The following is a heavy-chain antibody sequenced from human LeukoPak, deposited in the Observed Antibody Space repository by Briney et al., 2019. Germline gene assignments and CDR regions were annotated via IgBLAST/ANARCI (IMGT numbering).Heavy chain of an antibody. V-gene: IGHV3-7*01. J-gene: IGHJ5*02. Sequence: GGSLRLSCTASGFTISNSWMTWLRQAPGKGLEWVATINQDGSAKYHVDSVRGRFTISKDKDKNSLYLQMSSLGAEDTAVYFCATGSLDLWGQGTRVTVSS. CDR3: ATGSLDL. CDR1: GFTISNSW. CDR2: INQDGSAK.